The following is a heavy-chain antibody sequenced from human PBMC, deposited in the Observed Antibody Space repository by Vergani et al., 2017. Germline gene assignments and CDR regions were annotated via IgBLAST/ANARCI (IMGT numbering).Heavy chain of an antibody. CDR2: IYYSGST. Sequence: QVQLQESGPGLVKPSETLSLTCTVSGGSISSYYWSWIRLPPGKGLEWIGYIYYSGSTNYNPSLKSRVTISVDTSKNQFSLKLSSVTAADTAVYYCARGGGYGYYYYYMDVWGKGTTVTVSS. J-gene: IGHJ6*03. CDR3: ARGGGYGYYYYYMDV. CDR1: GGSISSYY. D-gene: IGHD5-18*01. V-gene: IGHV4-59*01.